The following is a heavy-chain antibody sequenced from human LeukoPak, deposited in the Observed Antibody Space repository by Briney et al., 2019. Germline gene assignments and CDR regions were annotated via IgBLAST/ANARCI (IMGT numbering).Heavy chain of an antibody. D-gene: IGHD5-12*01. Sequence: SETLSLTCAVYGGSFSGYYWSWIRQPPGKGLEWIGEINHSGSTNYNPSLKSRVTISVDTSKNQFSLKLSSVTAADTAVYYCARGIIFVGDSGYLIDYWGQGTLVTVSS. CDR3: ARGIIFVGDSGYLIDY. CDR2: INHSGST. CDR1: GGSFSGYY. J-gene: IGHJ4*02. V-gene: IGHV4-34*01.